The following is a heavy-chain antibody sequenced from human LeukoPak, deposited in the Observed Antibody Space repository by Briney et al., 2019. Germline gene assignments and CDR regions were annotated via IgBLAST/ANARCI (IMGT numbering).Heavy chain of an antibody. V-gene: IGHV3-30*02. J-gene: IGHJ4*02. CDR1: GFTFSNYG. CDR3: VKDNPLDY. CDR2: IRYDGNNK. Sequence: GGSLRLSCGASGFTFSNYGMLWVRQAPGKGLDWVAFIRYDGNNKLYADSVKGRFTISRDNSRNTLYLHINSLRAEDTAVYYCVKDNPLDYWGQGTLVIVSS.